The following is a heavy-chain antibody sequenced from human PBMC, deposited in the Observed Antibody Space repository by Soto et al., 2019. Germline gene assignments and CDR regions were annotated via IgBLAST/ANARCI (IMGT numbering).Heavy chain of an antibody. J-gene: IGHJ4*02. CDR2: ISAYNGNT. Sequence: QVQLVQSGAEVKKPGASVKVSCKASGYTFTNFGISWVRQAPGQGLEWMGWISAYNGNTNYAQNFQGRVTMTTDTSTRTAYLELRSLSSDVTAMYYCATGRTPIASSGQGTLVTVSS. V-gene: IGHV1-18*01. CDR3: ATGRTPIAS. CDR1: GYTFTNFG.